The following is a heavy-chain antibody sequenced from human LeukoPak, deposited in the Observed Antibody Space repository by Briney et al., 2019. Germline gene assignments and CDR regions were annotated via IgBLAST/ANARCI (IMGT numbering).Heavy chain of an antibody. V-gene: IGHV4-39*01. J-gene: IGHJ4*02. CDR3: ARGGNYYDSSGYPDY. D-gene: IGHD3-22*01. Sequence: PSETLSLTCTVSGGSISSSSYYWGWIRQPPGKGLEWIGSIYYSGSTYYNPSLKSRVTISVDTSKNQFSLKLSSVTAADTAVYYCARGGNYYDSSGYPDYWGQGTLVTVSS. CDR2: IYYSGST. CDR1: GGSISSSSYY.